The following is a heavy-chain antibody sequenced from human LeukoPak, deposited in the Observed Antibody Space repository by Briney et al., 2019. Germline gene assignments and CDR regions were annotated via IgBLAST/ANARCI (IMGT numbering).Heavy chain of an antibody. V-gene: IGHV3-23*01. CDR2: IGGSGGST. J-gene: IGHJ4*02. CDR3: AREGYYGSGSPPSLYFDY. D-gene: IGHD3-10*01. CDR1: GFTFSSYA. Sequence: PGGSLRLSCAASGFTFSSYAMSWVRQAPGKGLEWVSSIGGSGGSTYYADSVKGRFTISRDNSRSTLYLQMNSLRPEDTAIYYCAREGYYGSGSPPSLYFDYWGQGTLVTVSS.